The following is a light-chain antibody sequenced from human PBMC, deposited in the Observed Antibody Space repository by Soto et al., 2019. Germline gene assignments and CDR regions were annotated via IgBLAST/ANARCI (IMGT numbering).Light chain of an antibody. CDR1: QSVSSY. J-gene: IGKJ2*01. V-gene: IGKV3-11*01. CDR3: HQRSNWPPYT. Sequence: EIVLTQSPATLSLSPGERATLSCRASQSVSSYLAWYQQKPGQAPRLLIYDASNRATGIPARFSGSGSGTDFTLTISSLETEDSAVYYCHQRSNWPPYTFGQGTKLEIK. CDR2: DAS.